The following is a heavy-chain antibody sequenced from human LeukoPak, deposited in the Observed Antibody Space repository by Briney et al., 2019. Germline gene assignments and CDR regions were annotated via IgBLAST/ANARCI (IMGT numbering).Heavy chain of an antibody. V-gene: IGHV3-23*01. CDR3: AKLRYCGGDCYSFFDY. CDR2: ISGTGGRT. D-gene: IGHD2-21*02. Sequence: EGSLRLSCAASGFTFSSYAMSWVRQAPGKGLEWVSAISGTGGRTYYADSVKGRFTISRDNSKNTLYLQMNSLRAEDTAVYYCAKLRYCGGDCYSFFDYWGQGTLVTVSS. CDR1: GFTFSSYA. J-gene: IGHJ4*02.